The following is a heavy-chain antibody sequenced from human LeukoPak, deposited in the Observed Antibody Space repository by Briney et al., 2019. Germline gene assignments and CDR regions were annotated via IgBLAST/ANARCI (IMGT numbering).Heavy chain of an antibody. V-gene: IGHV1-2*04. J-gene: IGHJ4*02. CDR3: ARERSGYGGAYNY. D-gene: IGHD5-12*01. CDR2: INPNSGGT. CDR1: GYTFTGYY. Sequence: ASVKVSCKVSGYTFTGYYMHWVRQAPGQGLEWMGWINPNSGGTNYAQKFQGWVTMTRDTSISTAYMELSRLRSDDTAVYYCARERSGYGGAYNYWGQGTLVTVSS.